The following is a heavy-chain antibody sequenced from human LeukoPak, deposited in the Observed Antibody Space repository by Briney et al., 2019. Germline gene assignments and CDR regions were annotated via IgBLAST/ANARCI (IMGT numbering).Heavy chain of an antibody. J-gene: IGHJ4*02. D-gene: IGHD5-18*01. CDR1: GFTFDDYA. Sequence: PGGSLRLSCAASGFTFDDYAMHWVRQAPGKGLEWVSGISWNSGSIGYADSVKGRFTISRDNAKNSLYLQMNSLRAEDTALYYCAKDFGGYSYGSDYWGQGTLVTVSS. CDR2: ISWNSGSI. CDR3: AKDFGGYSYGSDY. V-gene: IGHV3-9*01.